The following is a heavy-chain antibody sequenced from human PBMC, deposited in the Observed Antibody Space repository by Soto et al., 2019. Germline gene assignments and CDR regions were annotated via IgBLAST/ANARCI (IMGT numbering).Heavy chain of an antibody. V-gene: IGHV4-31*03. CDR2: IYYSGST. J-gene: IGHJ4*02. Sequence: PSETLSLTCTVSGGSISSGGYYWSWIRQHPGKGLEWIGYIYYSGSTYYNPSLRSRVTISVDTSKNQFSLKLSSVTAADTAVYYCARARDTAMGAHFDYWGQGTLVTVSS. CDR1: GGSISSGGYY. CDR3: ARARDTAMGAHFDY. D-gene: IGHD5-18*01.